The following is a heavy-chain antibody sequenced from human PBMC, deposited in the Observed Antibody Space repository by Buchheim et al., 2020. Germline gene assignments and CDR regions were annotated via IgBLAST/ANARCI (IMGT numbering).Heavy chain of an antibody. V-gene: IGHV4-34*01. CDR3: ARANYDFWSGYHPY. CDR2: INHSGST. CDR1: GGSFSGYY. D-gene: IGHD3-3*01. Sequence: QVQLQQWGAGLLKPSETLSLTCAVYGGSFSGYYWSWIRQPPGKGLEWIGEINHSGSTNYNPSLKSRVTISVETSKNQFSLKLSSVTAADTAVYYCARANYDFWSGYHPYWGQGTL. J-gene: IGHJ4*02.